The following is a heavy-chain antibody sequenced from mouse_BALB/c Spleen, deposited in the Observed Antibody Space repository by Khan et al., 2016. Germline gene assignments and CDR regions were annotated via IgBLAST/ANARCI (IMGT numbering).Heavy chain of an antibody. CDR2: INTYTGEP. CDR1: GYTFTNYG. D-gene: IGHD2-12*01. J-gene: IGHJ1*01. V-gene: IGHV9-1*02. Sequence: QIQLVQSGPELKKLGETVKISCKASGYTFTNYGMNWVKQAPGKGLKWMGWINTYTGEPTYADDFKGRFAFSLETSASTAYLQINNLKNEDMATYFCARTYYSYWYFDVWGAGTTVTVSS. CDR3: ARTYYSYWYFDV.